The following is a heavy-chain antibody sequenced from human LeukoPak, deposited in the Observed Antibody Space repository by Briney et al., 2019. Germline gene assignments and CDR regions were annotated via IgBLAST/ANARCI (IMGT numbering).Heavy chain of an antibody. CDR3: AREIPLYYYDSSGYSTRGFFDY. V-gene: IGHV4-39*07. D-gene: IGHD3-22*01. J-gene: IGHJ4*02. CDR2: IYYSGST. CDR1: GGSISSSSYY. Sequence: PSETLSLTCTVSGGSISSSSYYWGWIRQPPGKGLEWIGSIYYSGSTYYNPSLKSRVTISVDTSKNQFSLKLSSVTAADTAVYYCAREIPLYYYDSSGYSTRGFFDYWGQGTLVTVSS.